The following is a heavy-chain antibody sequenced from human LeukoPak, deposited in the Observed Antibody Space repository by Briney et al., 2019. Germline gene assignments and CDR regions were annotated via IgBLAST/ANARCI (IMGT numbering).Heavy chain of an antibody. CDR3: VSFYEAY. D-gene: IGHD2/OR15-2a*01. CDR2: INSAGST. V-gene: IGHV3-23*01. Sequence: GGSLRLSCAASGFTFSSYAMSWVRQAPGKGLEWVSAINSAGSTYYGDSVRGRFTISRDNSKNVLYLQMNSLRAEDTAVYYCVSFYEAYWGRGTLVTVSS. J-gene: IGHJ4*02. CDR1: GFTFSSYA.